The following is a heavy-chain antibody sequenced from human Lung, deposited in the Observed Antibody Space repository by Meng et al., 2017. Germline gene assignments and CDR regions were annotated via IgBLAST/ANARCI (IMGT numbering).Heavy chain of an antibody. Sequence: VESGGGLVQPGGGVGHSCAACGFSFITHWMHWVRQAPGKGLEWVSRITGDGRSTIYADSVQGRFTMSRDNAKNTLSLQMNSLRAEDTAVYYCARGGVTTDDWGQGTLVTVSS. J-gene: IGHJ4*02. D-gene: IGHD4-17*01. V-gene: IGHV3-74*01. CDR1: GFSFITHW. CDR2: ITGDGRST. CDR3: ARGGVTTDD.